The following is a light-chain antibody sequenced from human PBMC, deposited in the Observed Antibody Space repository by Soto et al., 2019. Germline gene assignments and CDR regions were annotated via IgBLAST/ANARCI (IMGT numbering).Light chain of an antibody. V-gene: IGKV3-15*01. CDR2: DAS. CDR1: QSVSIY. CDR3: QQYHYWPRT. Sequence: EMVMTQSPATLSVSPGDRATLLCRASQSVSIYVAWYQQKPDLAPRLLIYDASTRAAGIPAMFSGSGSGTEFSLTISSLQSEDFAVYYCQQYHYWPRTFGQGTKVDIK. J-gene: IGKJ1*01.